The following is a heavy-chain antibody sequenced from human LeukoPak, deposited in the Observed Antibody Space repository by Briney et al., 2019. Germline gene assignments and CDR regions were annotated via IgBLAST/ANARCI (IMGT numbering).Heavy chain of an antibody. V-gene: IGHV3-74*01. J-gene: IGHJ6*03. CDR2: LNSDASST. CDR1: GFLFSNYW. CDR3: ARGPYLYGDDYYYYYMDV. D-gene: IGHD4-17*01. Sequence: GGSLRLSCAASGFLFSNYWMHWVRQAPGKGLGWVSRLNSDASSTIYADSVKGRFTISRDNAKNTLYLQLNSLRAEDTAVYYCARGPYLYGDDYYYYYMDVWGKGTTVTVSS.